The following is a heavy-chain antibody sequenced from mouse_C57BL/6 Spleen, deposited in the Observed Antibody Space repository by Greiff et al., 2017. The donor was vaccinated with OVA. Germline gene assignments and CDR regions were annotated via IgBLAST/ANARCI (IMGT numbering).Heavy chain of an antibody. CDR1: GFTFSSYG. CDR3: ARREVYYGSSWYFDV. Sequence: EVQRVESGGDLVKPGGSLKLSCAASGFTFSSYGMSWVRQTPDKRLEWVATISCGGSYTYSPDSVKGRFTISRDNAKNTLYLQMSSLKSEDTAMYYCARREVYYGSSWYFDVWGTGTTVTVSS. D-gene: IGHD1-1*01. CDR2: ISCGGSYT. J-gene: IGHJ1*03. V-gene: IGHV5-6*01.